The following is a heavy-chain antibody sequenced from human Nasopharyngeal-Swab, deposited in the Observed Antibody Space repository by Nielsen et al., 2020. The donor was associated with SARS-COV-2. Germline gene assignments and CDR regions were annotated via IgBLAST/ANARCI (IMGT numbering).Heavy chain of an antibody. CDR2: IKQDGREQ. Sequence: GGSLRLSCAASGFPLSHYYMTWVRQPPGKGLEWVSNIKQDGREQFYADSVRGRFTISRDNAKNTLYLQMNSLRVEDTAAYYCVKHQGSSSDQWGQGTLVTVSS. V-gene: IGHV3-7*02. CDR3: VKHQGSSSDQ. CDR1: GFPLSHYY. J-gene: IGHJ4*02.